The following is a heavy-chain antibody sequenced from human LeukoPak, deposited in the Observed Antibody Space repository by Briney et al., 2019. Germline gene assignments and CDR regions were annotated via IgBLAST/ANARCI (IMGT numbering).Heavy chain of an antibody. V-gene: IGHV3-7*04. CDR1: GFTFSSYW. D-gene: IGHD5-12*01. CDR2: IKGDGSDN. J-gene: IGHJ4*02. CDR3: SRDLGYCRAEY. Sequence: GGSRRLSCAASGFTFSSYWMSCVRQAQGKVLEWVANIKGDGSDNHYVDSVRGRFSISRDKAKKSLYLQRNSLRAEDTAVYYCSRDLGYCRAEYWGQGTLVTVS.